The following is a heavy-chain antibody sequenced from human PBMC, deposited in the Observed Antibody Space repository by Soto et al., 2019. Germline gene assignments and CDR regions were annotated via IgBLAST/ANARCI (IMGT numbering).Heavy chain of an antibody. CDR2: IKQDGSEK. D-gene: IGHD1-26*01. CDR3: VKNGRDFDY. Sequence: EVQLVDSGGGLVQPGGSLRLSCTASGFTFSNHWMSWVRQAPGKGLEWVANIKQDGSEKSYVDSVKGRFTISRDNAKNSLYLQMNSLRAEDTAVYYCVKNGRDFDYWGQGTLFTVSS. V-gene: IGHV3-7*01. J-gene: IGHJ4*02. CDR1: GFTFSNHW.